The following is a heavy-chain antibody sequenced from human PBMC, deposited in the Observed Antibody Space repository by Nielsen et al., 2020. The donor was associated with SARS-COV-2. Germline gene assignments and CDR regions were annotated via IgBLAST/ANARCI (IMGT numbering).Heavy chain of an antibody. CDR2: ISGSGGST. J-gene: IGHJ6*03. D-gene: IGHD5-12*01. CDR3: TGGYDSSGYYYYYYMDV. V-gene: IGHV3-23*01. Sequence: VRQAPGKGLEWVSAISGSGGSTYYADSVKGRFTISRDNSKNTLYLQMNSLRAEDTAVYYCTGGYDSSGYYYYYYMDVWGKGTTVTVSS.